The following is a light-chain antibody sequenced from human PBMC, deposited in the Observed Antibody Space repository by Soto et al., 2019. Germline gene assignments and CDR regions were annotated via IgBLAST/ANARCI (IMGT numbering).Light chain of an antibody. Sequence: DIQMTQSPSSLSASVGDRLTITCQASQEISNALSWYQEKPGKAPKLLIYDTSNLQAGVPPRFSGSRSGTDFTFTINNLQPEDIATYYCQQYDNLPITFGQGTRLEIK. CDR2: DTS. J-gene: IGKJ5*01. CDR1: QEISNA. CDR3: QQYDNLPIT. V-gene: IGKV1-33*01.